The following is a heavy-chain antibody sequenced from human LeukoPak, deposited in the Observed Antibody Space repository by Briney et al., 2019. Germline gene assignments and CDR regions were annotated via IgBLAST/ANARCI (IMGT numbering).Heavy chain of an antibody. Sequence: ASVKVSCKASGYTFTSYYMHWVRQAPGQGLEWMGIINPSGSSTSYAPKFQGRVTMTRDTSTGTVYMDLSSLRSEDTAVYYCARDSHDTSGYPGYWGQGTLVTVSS. J-gene: IGHJ4*02. D-gene: IGHD3-22*01. V-gene: IGHV1-46*01. CDR2: INPSGSST. CDR1: GYTFTSYY. CDR3: ARDSHDTSGYPGY.